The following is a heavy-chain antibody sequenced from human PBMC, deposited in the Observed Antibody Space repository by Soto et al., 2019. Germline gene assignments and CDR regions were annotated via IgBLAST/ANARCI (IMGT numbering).Heavy chain of an antibody. Sequence: EVQLVESGGGLIQPGGSLRLSCAASGFTVSSNYMSWVRQAPGKGLEWVSVIYRGGSTYYAASVKDRFTISRDNSKNTLYLQMISLRAEDTAVYYCARDRVESGYPEYFQHWGQGTLVTVSS. CDR1: GFTVSSNY. CDR2: IYRGGST. J-gene: IGHJ1*01. D-gene: IGHD3-22*01. CDR3: ARDRVESGYPEYFQH. V-gene: IGHV3-53*01.